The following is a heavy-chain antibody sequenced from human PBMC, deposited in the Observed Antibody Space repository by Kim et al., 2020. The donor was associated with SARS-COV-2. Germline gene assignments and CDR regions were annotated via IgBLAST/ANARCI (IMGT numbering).Heavy chain of an antibody. CDR3: ARVANYDFWSGYEGDDY. J-gene: IGHJ4*02. CDR2: INPNTGGT. V-gene: IGHV1-2*06. Sequence: ASVKVSCKAFGYTFTGYYLHWVRQAHGQGLEWMGRINPNTGGTKYVQKFQGRVTMTRDTSISTAYMELSRLRSDDTAFYYCARVANYDFWSGYEGDDYWGQGTLVTVSS. CDR1: GYTFTGYY. D-gene: IGHD3-3*01.